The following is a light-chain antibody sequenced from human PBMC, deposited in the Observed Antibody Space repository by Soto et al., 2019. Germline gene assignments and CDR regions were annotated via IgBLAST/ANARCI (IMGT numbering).Light chain of an antibody. J-gene: IGLJ1*01. V-gene: IGLV2-8*01. CDR2: EVS. Sequence: QSVLTQPPSASGSPGQSVTISCSGTSSDVGAYNYVSWYQQHPGKAPRLLIYEVSQRPSGVPDRFSGSKSANTASLTVSGLQPEDEADYYCSSYTSSSTLYVFGTGTKVTVL. CDR1: SSDVGAYNY. CDR3: SSYTSSSTLYV.